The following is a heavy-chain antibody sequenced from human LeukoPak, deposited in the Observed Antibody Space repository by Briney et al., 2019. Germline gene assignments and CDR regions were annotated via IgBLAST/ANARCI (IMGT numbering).Heavy chain of an antibody. V-gene: IGHV4-59*01. D-gene: IGHD6-13*01. Sequence: SETLSLTCTVSGGSISSYYWSWIRQPPGKGLEWIGYIYYSGSTNYNPSLKSRVTISVDTSKNQFSLKLSSVTAADTAVYYCASMEGAAAGYYYYYYYMDVWGKGTTVTVSS. CDR3: ASMEGAAAGYYYYYYYMDV. J-gene: IGHJ6*03. CDR2: IYYSGST. CDR1: GGSISSYY.